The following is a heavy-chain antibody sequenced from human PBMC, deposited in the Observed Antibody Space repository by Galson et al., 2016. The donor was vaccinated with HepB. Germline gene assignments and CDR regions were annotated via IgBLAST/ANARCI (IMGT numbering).Heavy chain of an antibody. Sequence: SLRLSCAASGFTFTNAWMSWVRQAPGKGLEWLGRIKSKTDGGTTEYAAPVKGRFTLSRDDSKNMLYLQMNSLKTEDTAVYYCNTDRVTDYYGSGGFGWESFDYWGQGTLVTVSS. CDR1: GFTFTNAW. CDR3: NTDRVTDYYGSGGFGWESFDY. J-gene: IGHJ4*02. D-gene: IGHD3-10*01. CDR2: IKSKTDGGTT. V-gene: IGHV3-15*01.